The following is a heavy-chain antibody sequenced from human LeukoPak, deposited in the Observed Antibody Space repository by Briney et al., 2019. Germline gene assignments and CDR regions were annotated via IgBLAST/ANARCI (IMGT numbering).Heavy chain of an antibody. Sequence: GGSLRLSCAASGFTFSSYAMSWVRQAPGKGLEWVSAISGSGGSTYYADSVKGRFTISRDNAKNSLYLQMNSLRAEDTAVYYCASSSGYYGSGSLEIDYWGQGTLVTVSS. CDR3: ASSSGYYGSGSLEIDY. CDR2: ISGSGGST. D-gene: IGHD3-10*01. V-gene: IGHV3-23*01. J-gene: IGHJ4*02. CDR1: GFTFSSYA.